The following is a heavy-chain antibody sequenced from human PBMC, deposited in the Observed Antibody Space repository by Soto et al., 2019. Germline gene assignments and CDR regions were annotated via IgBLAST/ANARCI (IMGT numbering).Heavy chain of an antibody. Sequence: PGGSLRLSCAASGFTFSSYGMHWVRQAPGKGLEWVAVISYDGSNKYYADSVKGRFTISRDNSKNTLYLQMNSLRAEDTAVYYCAKDLGVTMIVVAPYFDYWGQGTLVTVS. CDR1: GFTFSSYG. CDR2: ISYDGSNK. D-gene: IGHD3-22*01. V-gene: IGHV3-30*18. J-gene: IGHJ4*02. CDR3: AKDLGVTMIVVAPYFDY.